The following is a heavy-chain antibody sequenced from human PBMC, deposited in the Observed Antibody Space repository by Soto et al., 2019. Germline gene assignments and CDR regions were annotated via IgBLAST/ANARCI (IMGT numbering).Heavy chain of an antibody. D-gene: IGHD1-26*01. CDR1: GYTFTTYG. V-gene: IGHV1-18*04. Sequence: QGQLVQSEAEVKKPGASVKVSCKASGYTFTTYGITWVRQAPGQGLEWMGWISAYNGNTKYAQKIQGRVTMTTDTSTSTAYMDLRSLRSDDTAVYYCARRTWENRDAFDIWGQGTMVTVSS. J-gene: IGHJ3*02. CDR2: ISAYNGNT. CDR3: ARRTWENRDAFDI.